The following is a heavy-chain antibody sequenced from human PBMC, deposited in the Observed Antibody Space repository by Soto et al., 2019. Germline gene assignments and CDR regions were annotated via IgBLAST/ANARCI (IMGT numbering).Heavy chain of an antibody. Sequence: QVQLAESGGGVVQPGRSLRLSCAASGFTFSSYAMHWVRQAPGKGLEWVAFISYDGTNKYYSDSVKGRFTISRDNSKNTLSLQMSSLRSEDTAVYYCAREGGTSVVTGLDNWGQGTLVTVS. D-gene: IGHD4-17*01. J-gene: IGHJ4*02. CDR1: GFTFSSYA. V-gene: IGHV3-30-3*01. CDR2: ISYDGTNK. CDR3: AREGGTSVVTGLDN.